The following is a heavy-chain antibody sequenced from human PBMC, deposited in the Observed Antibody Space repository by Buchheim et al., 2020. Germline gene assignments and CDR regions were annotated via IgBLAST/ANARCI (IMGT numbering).Heavy chain of an antibody. J-gene: IGHJ4*02. CDR1: GGSFNGYY. CDR3: ARGRLNGYYDFWSGYGY. V-gene: IGHV4-34*01. CDR2: INHSGST. D-gene: IGHD3-3*01. Sequence: QVQLQQWGAGLLKPSETLSLTCAVYGGSFNGYYWSWIRQPPGKGLEWIGEINHSGSTNYNPSLKSRVTISVDTSKNQFSLKLSSVTAADTAVYYCARGRLNGYYDFWSGYGYWGQGTL.